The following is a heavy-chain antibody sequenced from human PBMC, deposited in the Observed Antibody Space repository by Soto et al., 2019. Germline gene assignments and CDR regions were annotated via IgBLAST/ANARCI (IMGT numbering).Heavy chain of an antibody. D-gene: IGHD3-9*01. CDR3: ARDLKYYDILTGYYPNGMDV. CDR1: GFTFSSYW. CDR2: IKQDGSEK. J-gene: IGHJ6*02. Sequence: PGGSVRLSCAASGFTFSSYWMSWVRQAPGKGLEWVANIKQDGSEKYYVDSVKGRFTISRDNAKNSLYLQMNSLRAEDTAVYYCARDLKYYDILTGYYPNGMDVWGQGTTVTVSS. V-gene: IGHV3-7*04.